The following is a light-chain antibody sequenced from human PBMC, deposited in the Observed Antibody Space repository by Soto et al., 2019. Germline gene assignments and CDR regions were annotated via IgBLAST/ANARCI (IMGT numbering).Light chain of an antibody. J-gene: IGKJ1*01. V-gene: IGKV3-20*01. CDR2: GAS. CDR3: QQYGVSPRT. Sequence: EIVVTQSPGTLSFSPGETATLSCRASQSVSSSYFGWYQQKPGQAPRLLIYGASTRATGIPDRFSGSGSGADFTLTISRLEPEDFAVYYCQQYGVSPRTVGQGTKVDSK. CDR1: QSVSSSY.